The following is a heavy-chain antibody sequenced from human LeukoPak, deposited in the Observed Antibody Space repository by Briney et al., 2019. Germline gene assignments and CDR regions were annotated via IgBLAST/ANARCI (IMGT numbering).Heavy chain of an antibody. V-gene: IGHV1-8*03. D-gene: IGHD7-27*01. Sequence: ASVKVSCKASGYTFTSYDINWVRQATGQGLEWMAYMNPNSGNTGSAQKFQGRVTITRSTSISTAFLELSSLRSEDTAVYYCATGTGDTSDIWGQGTMVTVSS. CDR3: ATGTGDTSDI. CDR1: GYTFTSYD. J-gene: IGHJ3*02. CDR2: MNPNSGNT.